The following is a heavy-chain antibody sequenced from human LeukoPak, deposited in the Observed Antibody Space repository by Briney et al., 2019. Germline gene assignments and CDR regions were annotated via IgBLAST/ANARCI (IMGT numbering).Heavy chain of an antibody. J-gene: IGHJ3*01. V-gene: IGHV1-58*01. CDR2: IGVGGGNT. CDR3: AAEIYGGNTDCCTFDF. Sequence: ASVKVSCKTSGFTFSRSAVQWVRQARGQGLEWIGWIGVGGGNTNYAQRFQDRVTITRDMSTRTAYMELSSLRSEDTAVYYCAAEIYGGNTDCCTFDFWGPGTPVTVSS. CDR1: GFTFSRSA. D-gene: IGHD4-23*01.